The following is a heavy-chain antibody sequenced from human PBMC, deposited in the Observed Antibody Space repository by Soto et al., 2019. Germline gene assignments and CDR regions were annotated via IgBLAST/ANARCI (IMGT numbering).Heavy chain of an antibody. D-gene: IGHD3-22*01. V-gene: IGHV3-48*03. CDR2: ITSSGSNK. CDR1: GFTFSSYE. Sequence: GGSLRLSCVAAGFTFSSYEVNWVRQAPGKGLEWVSKITSSGSNKYYADSVKGRFTISRDNAKNSLFLQMISLRAEDTAVYYCASPYDGSAYYPIGFWGQGTLVTVSS. CDR3: ASPYDGSAYYPIGF. J-gene: IGHJ4*02.